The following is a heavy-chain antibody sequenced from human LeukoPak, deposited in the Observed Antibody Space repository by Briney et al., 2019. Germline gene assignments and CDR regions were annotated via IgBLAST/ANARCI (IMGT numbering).Heavy chain of an antibody. D-gene: IGHD5-18*01. J-gene: IGHJ4*02. CDR2: INPNSGGT. CDR1: GYTFTGYY. Sequence: ASVKVSCKASGYTFTGYYMHWVRQAPGRGLEWMGWINPNSGGTNYAQKFQGRVTMTRDTSISTAYMELSRLRSDDTAVYYCARDLGYSYGYGPFDYWGQGTLVTVSS. CDR3: ARDLGYSYGYGPFDY. V-gene: IGHV1-2*02.